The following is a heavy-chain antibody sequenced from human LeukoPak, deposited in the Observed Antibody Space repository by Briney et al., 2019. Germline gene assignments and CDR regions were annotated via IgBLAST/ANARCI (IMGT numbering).Heavy chain of an antibody. Sequence: GGSLRLSCAASGCTFSSYSMNWVRQAPGKRLEWVSYISSSSSTIYYADSVKGRFTISRDNAKNSLYLQMNSLRDEDTAVYYCARATWELPFPDYWGQGTLVTVSS. CDR1: GCTFSSYS. J-gene: IGHJ4*02. CDR2: ISSSSSTI. V-gene: IGHV3-48*02. D-gene: IGHD1-26*01. CDR3: ARATWELPFPDY.